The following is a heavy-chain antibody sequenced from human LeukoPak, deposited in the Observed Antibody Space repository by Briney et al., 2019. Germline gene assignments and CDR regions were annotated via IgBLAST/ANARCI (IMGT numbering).Heavy chain of an antibody. Sequence: PGGSLRLSCAASGFTFSSYAMSWVRQAPGKGLEWVANIKEDGDEKYYVDSVQGRFTISRDNTKKSLYLQMNSLRAEDTAMYFCARDPKWERVFDYWGQGTLVTVSS. CDR3: ARDPKWERVFDY. D-gene: IGHD1-26*01. CDR1: GFTFSSYA. V-gene: IGHV3-7*01. J-gene: IGHJ4*02. CDR2: IKEDGDEK.